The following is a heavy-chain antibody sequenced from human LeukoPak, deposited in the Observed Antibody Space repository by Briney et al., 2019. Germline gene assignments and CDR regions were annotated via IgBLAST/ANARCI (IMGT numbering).Heavy chain of an antibody. Sequence: SETLSLTCTVSVSGASISSSAYYWGWIRRPPGKGLEWIATMNYRGSTYYTPSLKSRVTISIDTSKNQFSLNLSSVTAADTAVYYCARHSRTTADYWGLGTRVPVSS. CDR3: ARHSRTTADY. CDR1: GASISSSAYY. V-gene: IGHV4-39*01. D-gene: IGHD4-11*01. CDR2: MNYRGST. J-gene: IGHJ4*02.